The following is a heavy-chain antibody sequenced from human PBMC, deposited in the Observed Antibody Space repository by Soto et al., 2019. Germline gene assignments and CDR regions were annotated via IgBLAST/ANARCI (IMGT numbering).Heavy chain of an antibody. D-gene: IGHD1-26*01. V-gene: IGHV3-21*01. Sequence: GGSLRLSCVASGFTFSSYSMNWVRQAPGKGLEWVSSISSSSSYIYYADSVKGRFTISRDNAKNSLYLQMNSLRAEDTAVYYCARDDVWEPSKGYYYGMDVWGQGTTVTVSS. CDR1: GFTFSSYS. J-gene: IGHJ6*02. CDR3: ARDDVWEPSKGYYYGMDV. CDR2: ISSSSSYI.